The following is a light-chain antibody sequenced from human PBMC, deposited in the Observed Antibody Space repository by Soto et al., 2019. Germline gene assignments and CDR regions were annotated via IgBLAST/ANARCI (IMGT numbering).Light chain of an antibody. V-gene: IGKV1-39*01. CDR3: QQSYNFPRT. CDR1: QTINTY. J-gene: IGKJ1*01. Sequence: DIQMTQSPSSLSASVGDRVTITCRASQTINTYLTLYQQKPGKAPSLLIYTSSNLQSGVPSRFSGSGSGTDFTLTISSLQPEDSATYYCQQSYNFPRTFGQGTKVEFK. CDR2: TSS.